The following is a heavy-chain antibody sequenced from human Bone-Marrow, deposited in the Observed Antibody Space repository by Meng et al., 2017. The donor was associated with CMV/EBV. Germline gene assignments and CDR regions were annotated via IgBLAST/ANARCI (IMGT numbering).Heavy chain of an antibody. V-gene: IGHV4-59*01. CDR3: ARDGYCSSTRCHHNWFDP. Sequence: SETLSLTCPVSGGSISSYYWSWIRQPPGKGLEWIGYIYYSGSTNYNPSLKSRVTISVDTSKNQFSLKLSSVTAADTAVYYCARDGYCSSTRCHHNWFDPWGQGTLVTVSS. J-gene: IGHJ5*02. D-gene: IGHD2-2*03. CDR2: IYYSGST. CDR1: GGSISSYY.